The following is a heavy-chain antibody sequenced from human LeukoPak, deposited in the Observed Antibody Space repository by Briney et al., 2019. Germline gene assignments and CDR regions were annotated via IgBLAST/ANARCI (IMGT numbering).Heavy chain of an antibody. D-gene: IGHD1-14*01. J-gene: IGHJ3*02. CDR1: GGSISRSTYY. CDR2: MYYSGNI. CDR3: ARDHVRFIRRRNNVFDI. Sequence: SETLSLTCTVSGGSISRSTYYWGWIRQPPGKGLEWIGSMYYSGNIYYNPSLKSRVTISVDTSKNQLSLKLSSVTAADTAVYYCARDHVRFIRRRNNVFDIWGQGTMVTVSS. V-gene: IGHV4-39*07.